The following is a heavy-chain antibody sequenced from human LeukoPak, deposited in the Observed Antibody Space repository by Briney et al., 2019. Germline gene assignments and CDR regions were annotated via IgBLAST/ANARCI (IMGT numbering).Heavy chain of an antibody. J-gene: IGHJ4*02. CDR1: GITFSTYS. D-gene: IGHD3-10*01. CDR2: INQDGSEK. V-gene: IGHV3-7*01. CDR3: ARVLLWSGRPYFDN. Sequence: GGSLGLSCAASGITFSTYSMSWVRQAPGKGLEWVANINQDGSEKYYVDSVKGRFTISRDNAKNSLYLQVNSLRAEDTAVFYCARVLLWSGRPYFDNWGQGTLVTVSS.